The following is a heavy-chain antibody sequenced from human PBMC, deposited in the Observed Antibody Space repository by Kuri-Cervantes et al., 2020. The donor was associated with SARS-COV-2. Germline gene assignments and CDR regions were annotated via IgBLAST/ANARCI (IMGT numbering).Heavy chain of an antibody. J-gene: IGHJ4*02. V-gene: IGHV3-48*01. CDR2: ISSSSSTI. Sequence: GESLKISCAASGFTFSSYSMNWVRQAPGKGLEWVSYISSSSSTIYYADPVKGRFTISRDNAKNSLYLQMNSLRAEDTAVYYCARDGAFTIFGVVIIGDYWGQGTLVTVSS. CDR3: ARDGAFTIFGVVIIGDY. D-gene: IGHD3-3*01. CDR1: GFTFSSYS.